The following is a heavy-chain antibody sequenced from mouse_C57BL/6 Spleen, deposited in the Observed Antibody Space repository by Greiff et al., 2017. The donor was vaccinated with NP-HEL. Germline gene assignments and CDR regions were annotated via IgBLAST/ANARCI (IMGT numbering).Heavy chain of an antibody. J-gene: IGHJ3*01. CDR1: GYTFTDYN. CDR2: INPNNGGT. CDR3: ARRGYYYGSSYGFAY. V-gene: IGHV1-18*01. Sequence: EVQLQQSGPELVKPGASVKIPCKASGYTFTDYNMDWVKQSHGKSLEWIGDINPNNGGTIYNQKFKGKATLTVDKSSSTAYMELRSLTSEDTAVYYCARRGYYYGSSYGFAYWGQGTLVTVSA. D-gene: IGHD1-1*01.